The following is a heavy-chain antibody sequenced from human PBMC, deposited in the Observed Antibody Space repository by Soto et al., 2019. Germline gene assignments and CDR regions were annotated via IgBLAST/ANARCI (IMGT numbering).Heavy chain of an antibody. J-gene: IGHJ3*02. CDR3: ARERSSGWYDAFDI. V-gene: IGHV1-8*01. CDR1: GYTFTSYD. CDR2: MNPNSGNT. Sequence: ASVKVSCKASGYTFTSYDINGVREATGQGLEWMGWMNPNSGNTGYAQKFQGRVTMTRNTSISTAYMELSSLRSEDTAVYYCARERSSGWYDAFDIWGQGTMVTVSS. D-gene: IGHD6-19*01.